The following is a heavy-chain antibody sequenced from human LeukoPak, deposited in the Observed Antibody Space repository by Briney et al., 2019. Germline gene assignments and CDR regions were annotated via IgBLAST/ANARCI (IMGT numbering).Heavy chain of an antibody. CDR1: GFTFSSYS. D-gene: IGHD3-3*01. V-gene: IGHV3-21*01. CDR2: ISSSSSYI. CDR3: AKDHFRYDFWSGYYSVPYYFDY. J-gene: IGHJ4*02. Sequence: GGSLRLSCAASGFTFSSYSMNWVRQAPGKGLEWVSSISSSSSYIYYADSVKGRFTISRDNAKNSLYLQMNSLRAEDTAVYYCAKDHFRYDFWSGYYSVPYYFDYWGQGTLVTVSS.